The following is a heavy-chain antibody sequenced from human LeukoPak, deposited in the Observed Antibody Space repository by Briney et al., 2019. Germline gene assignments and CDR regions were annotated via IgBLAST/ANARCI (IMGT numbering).Heavy chain of an antibody. CDR3: ARESGSPFDY. CDR1: GFTFSRYW. D-gene: IGHD6-25*01. Sequence: PGGSLRLSCAASGFTFSRYWMSWVRQAPGEGLEWVANIKQDGSEKYYVDSVKGRFTISRDNAKNSLHLQMNSLRAEDTAVYYCARESGSPFDYWGQGTLVTVSS. J-gene: IGHJ4*02. CDR2: IKQDGSEK. V-gene: IGHV3-7*03.